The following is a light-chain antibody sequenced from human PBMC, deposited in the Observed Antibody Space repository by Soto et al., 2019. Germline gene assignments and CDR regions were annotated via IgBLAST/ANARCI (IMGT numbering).Light chain of an antibody. V-gene: IGLV2-11*01. CDR3: CSYAGSYTYV. J-gene: IGLJ1*01. Sequence: QSALTQPRSVSGSPGQSVTISCAGTSSDVGGYNYVSWYQHHPGKAPKLMIYDVTKRPSGVRDRFSASKSGNTASLTISGLQAEDEADYYRCSYAGSYTYVFGTGTKV. CDR2: DVT. CDR1: SSDVGGYNY.